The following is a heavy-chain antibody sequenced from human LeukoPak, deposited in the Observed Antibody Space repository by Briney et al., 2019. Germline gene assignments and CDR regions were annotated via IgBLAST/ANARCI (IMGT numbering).Heavy chain of an antibody. J-gene: IGHJ6*03. CDR1: GGSISSSNW. D-gene: IGHD1-26*01. CDR2: IYHSGST. Sequence: PSETLSLTCVVSGGSISSSNWWSWVRQPPEKGLEWIGEIYHSGSTNYNPSLKSRVTISVDTSKNQFSLKLSSVTAADTAVYYCAREKWELQRLEYYYYMDVWGKGTTVTISS. V-gene: IGHV4-4*02. CDR3: AREKWELQRLEYYYYMDV.